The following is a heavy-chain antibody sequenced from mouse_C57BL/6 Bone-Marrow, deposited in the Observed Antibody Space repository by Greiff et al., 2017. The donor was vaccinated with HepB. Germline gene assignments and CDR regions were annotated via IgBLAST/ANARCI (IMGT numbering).Heavy chain of an antibody. D-gene: IGHD1-1*01. V-gene: IGHV1-9*01. CDR2: ILPGSGST. Sequence: VKLVESGAELMKPGASVKLSCKATGYTFTGYWIEWVKQRPGHGLEWIGEILPGSGSTNYNEKFKGKATFTADTSSNTAYMQLSSLTTEDSAIYYCAREGFYYGSSAWFAYWGQGTLVTVSA. CDR1: GYTFTGYW. J-gene: IGHJ3*01. CDR3: AREGFYYGSSAWFAY.